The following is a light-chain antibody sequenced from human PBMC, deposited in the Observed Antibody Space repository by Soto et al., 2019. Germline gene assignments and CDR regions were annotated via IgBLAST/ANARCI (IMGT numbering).Light chain of an antibody. V-gene: IGKV3-15*01. Sequence: EIVMTQSPATLSVSPGERATLSCRASQSVSSNLAWYQQKPGQAPRLLIYGASTRATDIPARFSGSGSGTEFTLTISSLQSEYVAVSYCQQYNIWPRAFGQGTKV. CDR2: GAS. CDR3: QQYNIWPRA. J-gene: IGKJ1*01. CDR1: QSVSSN.